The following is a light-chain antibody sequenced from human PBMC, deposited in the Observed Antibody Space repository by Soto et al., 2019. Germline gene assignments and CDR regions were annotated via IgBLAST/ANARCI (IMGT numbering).Light chain of an antibody. CDR2: GAS. V-gene: IGKV3-15*01. CDR3: QQYKNWPTNT. Sequence: IVFTQSPRTLSLSPGQRDPPSCSPSQSVNSNLAWYQQKPCQAHRLIIYGASTRATGIPARFSGSGCGTEFTLTISSLQSEDFVVYYCQQYKNWPTNTFGQGTKVDIK. CDR1: QSVNSN. J-gene: IGKJ1*01.